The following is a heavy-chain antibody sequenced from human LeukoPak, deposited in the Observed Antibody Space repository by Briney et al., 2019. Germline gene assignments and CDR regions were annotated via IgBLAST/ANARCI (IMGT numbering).Heavy chain of an antibody. CDR3: ARMGYCTRATCGGAFDF. Sequence: ASVTVSCKASGYTFTSYAMNWVRQAPGQGLEWMGWINTNTENPAYAQGFTGRFVFSLDISVSTAYLQISSLKAEDTAVYYCARMGYCTRATCGGAFDFWGQGTLVTVSS. D-gene: IGHD2-8*01. V-gene: IGHV7-4-1*02. CDR1: GYTFTSYA. J-gene: IGHJ4*02. CDR2: INTNTENP.